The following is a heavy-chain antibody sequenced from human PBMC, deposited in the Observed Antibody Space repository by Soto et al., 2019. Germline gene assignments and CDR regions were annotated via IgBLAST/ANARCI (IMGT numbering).Heavy chain of an antibody. V-gene: IGHV4-28*01. CDR2: IYYSGTT. D-gene: IGHD3-9*01. CDR3: ARRYGYYFDY. J-gene: IGHJ4*02. CDR1: GYSISSSNW. Sequence: SETLSLTCAVSGYSISSSNWWGWIRQPPGKGLEWIGYIYYSGTTYYNPSLKSRVNKSVDTSKNQLSLKLSSVTAADTAVYYCARRYGYYFDYWGQGTLVTVSS.